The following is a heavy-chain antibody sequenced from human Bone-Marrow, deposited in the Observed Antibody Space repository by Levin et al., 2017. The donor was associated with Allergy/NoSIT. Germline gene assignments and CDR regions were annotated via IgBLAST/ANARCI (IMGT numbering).Heavy chain of an antibody. CDR1: GFTFSSYW. D-gene: IGHD3-22*01. CDR2: INTDGTTT. V-gene: IGHV3-74*03. J-gene: IGHJ4*02. CDR3: ASTYYDTSSFDY. Sequence: GGSLRLSCGASGFTFSSYWMHWVRQTPEKGLVWVSLINTDGTTTTYADSVRGRFSISRDNARNTLYLQLNSLRVEDSGVYYCASTYYDTSSFDYWSQGTLVTVSS.